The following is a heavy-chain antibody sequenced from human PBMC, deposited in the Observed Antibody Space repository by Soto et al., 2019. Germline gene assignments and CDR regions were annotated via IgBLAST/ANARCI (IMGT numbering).Heavy chain of an antibody. CDR1: GYTFTSYY. J-gene: IGHJ4*02. CDR3: VVLGTDSSGLPGVGY. CDR2: INPSGGST. V-gene: IGHV1-46*01. D-gene: IGHD3-22*01. Sequence: GASVKVSCKASGYTFTSYYMHWVRQAPGQGLEWMGIINPSGGSTSYAQKFQGRVTMTRDTSTSTVYMELSSLRSEDTAVYYCVVLGTDSSGLPGVGYWGQGTLVTVSS.